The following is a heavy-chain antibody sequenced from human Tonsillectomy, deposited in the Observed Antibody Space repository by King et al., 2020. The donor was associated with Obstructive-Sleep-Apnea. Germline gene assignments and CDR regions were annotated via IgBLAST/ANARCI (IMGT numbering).Heavy chain of an antibody. CDR3: ARDSGDSGYDSRPI. D-gene: IGHD5-12*01. CDR1: GFTFSSYS. V-gene: IGHV3-48*04. CDR2: INSSSNTI. J-gene: IGHJ4*02. Sequence: VQLVESGGGLVQPGGSLRLSCAASGFTFSSYSMNWVRQAPGMGLEWVSYINSSSNTIYYANSVRGRFTISRDNAKNSLYLQMNSLRAEDTAVYYCARDSGDSGYDSRPIWGQGILVTVSS.